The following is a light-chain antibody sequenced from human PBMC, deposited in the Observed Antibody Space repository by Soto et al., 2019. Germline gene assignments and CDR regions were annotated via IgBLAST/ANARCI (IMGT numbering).Light chain of an antibody. J-gene: IGKJ5*01. CDR2: AAS. V-gene: IGKV1-8*01. CDR3: QQHYSYPFT. Sequence: AIRMTQSPSSLSASTGDRVTITCLASQVISSYLAWYQQKPGKAPKLLIYAASTLQSGVPSRFSGSGSGTDFTLTISCLQSEDFATYYCQQHYSYPFTFGQGRRLEVK. CDR1: QVISSY.